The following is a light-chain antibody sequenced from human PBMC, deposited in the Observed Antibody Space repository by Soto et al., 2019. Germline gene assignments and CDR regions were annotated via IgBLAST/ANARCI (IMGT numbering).Light chain of an antibody. CDR1: QSIASDY. CDR2: GAS. V-gene: IGKV3-20*01. CDR3: QQYGSSSSWT. J-gene: IGKJ1*01. Sequence: IVLMQSPGTLSLSPGERATLSCRASQSIASDYLAWYQQRPGQAPRLLIYGASSRASGVPDRFSGSGSGTDFTLTINTLEPEDFAVYYCQQYGSSSSWTFGQGTKVDIK.